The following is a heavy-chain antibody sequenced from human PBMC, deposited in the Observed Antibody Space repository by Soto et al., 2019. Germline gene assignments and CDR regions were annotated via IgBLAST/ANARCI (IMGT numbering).Heavy chain of an antibody. CDR2: IYHSGST. J-gene: IGHJ4*02. CDR1: GGSISSGGYS. V-gene: IGHV4-30-2*01. CDR3: ARAYCSGGYYYSPYYFDY. D-gene: IGHD3-22*01. Sequence: SETLSLTCAVSGGSISSGGYSWNWIRQPPGKGLEWIGYIYHSGSTLYNPSLKSRVTISVDKSKNQFSLKLSSVTPEDTAVYYCARAYCSGGYYYSPYYFDYWGQGTLVTVSS.